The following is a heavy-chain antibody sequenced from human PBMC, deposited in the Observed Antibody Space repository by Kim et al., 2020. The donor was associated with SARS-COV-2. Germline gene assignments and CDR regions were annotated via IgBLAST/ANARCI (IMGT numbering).Heavy chain of an antibody. V-gene: IGHV1-58*01. D-gene: IGHD5-12*01. J-gene: IGHJ4*02. CDR3: AADSDDGYANF. CDR2: T. Sequence: TNYAQKFQERVTITRDMSTSTAYMELSSLRSEDTAVYYCAADSDDGYANFWGQGTLVTVSS.